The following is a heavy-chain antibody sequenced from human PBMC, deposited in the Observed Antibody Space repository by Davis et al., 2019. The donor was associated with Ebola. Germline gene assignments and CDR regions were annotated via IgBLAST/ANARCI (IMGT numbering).Heavy chain of an antibody. J-gene: IGHJ3*02. D-gene: IGHD1-26*01. Sequence: SVKVSCKASGGTFSSYAISWVRQAPGQGLEWMGGIIPIFGTANYAQKFQGRVTITADESTSTAYMELSSLRSEDTAVYYCARGMGATGDDAFDIWGQGTMVTVSS. CDR1: GGTFSSYA. CDR3: ARGMGATGDDAFDI. CDR2: IIPIFGTA. V-gene: IGHV1-69*13.